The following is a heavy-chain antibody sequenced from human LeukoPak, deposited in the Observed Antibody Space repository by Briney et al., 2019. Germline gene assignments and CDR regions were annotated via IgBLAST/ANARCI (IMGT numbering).Heavy chain of an antibody. CDR1: GFTFSRYG. J-gene: IGHJ6*03. Sequence: PGGSLRLSCAASGFTFSRYGMHWVRQAPGKGLEWVAVLWSDGGSKYSVDSVQGRFTISRDNSKTTLYLQMNSLRDEDTAVYYCARDGVAVAGDTLYYMDVWGKGTTVTVSS. CDR2: LWSDGGSK. CDR3: ARDGVAVAGDTLYYMDV. D-gene: IGHD6-19*01. V-gene: IGHV3-33*01.